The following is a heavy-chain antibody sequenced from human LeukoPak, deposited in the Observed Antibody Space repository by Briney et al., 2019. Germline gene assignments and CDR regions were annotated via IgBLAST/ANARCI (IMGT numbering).Heavy chain of an antibody. CDR1: GYSISSGYY. D-gene: IGHD5/OR15-5a*01. CDR3: ARDPGLRPGDGGYFDY. Sequence: SETLSLTCTVSGYSISSGYYWCWIRQPPGKGLEWVGSIYHSGSTYYNPSLKSRVTISVDTSKNQFSLKLSSVTAADTAVYYCARDPGLRPGDGGYFDYWGQGTLVTVSS. CDR2: IYHSGST. J-gene: IGHJ4*02. V-gene: IGHV4-38-2*02.